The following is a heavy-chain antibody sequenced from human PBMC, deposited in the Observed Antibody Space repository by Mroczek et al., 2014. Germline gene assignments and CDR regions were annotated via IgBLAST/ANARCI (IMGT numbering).Heavy chain of an antibody. Sequence: QVQLQESGPGLVKPSETLSLTCTVSGGSISSYYWSWIRQPPGKGLEWIGYIYYSGSTNYNPSLKSRVTISVDTSKNQFSLKLSSVTAADTAVYYCARGERLVPKTGLIAAAGPREPPSFDYVGPGNPGH. CDR1: GGSISSYY. CDR2: IYYSGST. CDR3: ARGERLVPKTGLIAAAGPREPPSFDY. J-gene: IGHJ4*02. V-gene: IGHV4-59*01. D-gene: IGHD6-13*01.